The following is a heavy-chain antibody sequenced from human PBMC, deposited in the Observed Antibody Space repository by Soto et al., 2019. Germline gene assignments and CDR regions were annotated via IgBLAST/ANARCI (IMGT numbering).Heavy chain of an antibody. CDR2: INSDGSST. D-gene: IGHD3-22*01. V-gene: IGHV3-74*01. CDR3: ARDPRANYYDSSGYYPNYWYFDL. J-gene: IGHJ2*01. Sequence: GSLRLSCAASGFTFSSYWMHWVRQAPGKGLVWVSRINSDGSSTSYADSVKSRFTISRDNAKNTLYLQMNSLRAEDTSVYYCARDPRANYYDSSGYYPNYWYFDLWGRGTLVTVSS. CDR1: GFTFSSYW.